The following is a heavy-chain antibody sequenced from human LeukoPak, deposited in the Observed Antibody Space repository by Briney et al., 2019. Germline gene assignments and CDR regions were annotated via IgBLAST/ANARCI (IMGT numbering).Heavy chain of an antibody. CDR1: GFTFSSYS. Sequence: GSLRLSCAASGFTFSSYSMNWVRQAPGEGLEWVSYISSSSSTIYYADSVKGRFTISRDNAKNSLYLQMNSLRAEDTAVYYCARDRTRYAFDIWGQGTMVTVSS. CDR3: ARDRTRYAFDI. J-gene: IGHJ3*02. V-gene: IGHV3-48*04. CDR2: ISSSSSTI.